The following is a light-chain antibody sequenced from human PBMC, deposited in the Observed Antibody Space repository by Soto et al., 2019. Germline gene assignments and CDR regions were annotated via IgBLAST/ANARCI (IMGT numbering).Light chain of an antibody. CDR1: NSDVGSYNL. CDR2: DVS. CDR3: CSYAALGVL. J-gene: IGLJ2*01. Sequence: QSVLTQPASVSGSPGQSITISCTGTNSDVGSYNLVSWYQQHPGKAPKLIIYDVSKRPSGVSNRFSGSKSGYTASLTISGLQAEDEADYYCCSYAALGVLFGGGTKLTVL. V-gene: IGLV2-23*02.